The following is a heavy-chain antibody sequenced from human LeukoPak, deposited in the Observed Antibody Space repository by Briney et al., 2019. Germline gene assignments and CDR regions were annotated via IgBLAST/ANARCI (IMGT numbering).Heavy chain of an antibody. J-gene: IGHJ4*02. D-gene: IGHD3-22*01. CDR3: ARDSSGYFPRFDFDY. Sequence: PGGSLRLSCAASGFTFSSYGMHWVRQAPGKGLEWVAVIWYDGSNKYYADSVKGRFTISRDNSKNTLYLQMNSLGAEDTAVYYCARDSSGYFPRFDFDYWGQGTLVTVSS. V-gene: IGHV3-33*01. CDR2: IWYDGSNK. CDR1: GFTFSSYG.